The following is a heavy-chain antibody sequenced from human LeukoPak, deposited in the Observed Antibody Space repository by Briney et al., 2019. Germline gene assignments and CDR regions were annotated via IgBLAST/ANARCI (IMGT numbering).Heavy chain of an antibody. CDR3: AREASSYDILTGYYLGRYYMDV. CDR1: GFRFSSYW. V-gene: IGHV3-7*01. CDR2: IKQDGSEK. J-gene: IGHJ6*03. Sequence: PGGSLRLSCEASGFRFSSYWMSWVRQAPGKGLEWVANIKQDGSEKYYVDSVKGRFTISRDNAKNSLYLQMNSLRAEDTAVYYCAREASSYDILTGYYLGRYYMDVWGKGTTVTVSS. D-gene: IGHD3-9*01.